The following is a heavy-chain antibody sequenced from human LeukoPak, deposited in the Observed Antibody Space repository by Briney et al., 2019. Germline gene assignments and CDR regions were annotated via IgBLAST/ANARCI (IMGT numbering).Heavy chain of an antibody. Sequence: GGSLRLSCAASGFTFSSYAMSWVRQAPGKGLEWVSAISGSGGSTYYADSVKGRFTISRDNSKNTLYLQMNSLRAEDTAVYYCAYLKWELQGYFDYWGQGTLVTVSS. CDR1: GFTFSSYA. D-gene: IGHD1-26*01. V-gene: IGHV3-23*01. J-gene: IGHJ4*02. CDR3: AYLKWELQGYFDY. CDR2: ISGSGGST.